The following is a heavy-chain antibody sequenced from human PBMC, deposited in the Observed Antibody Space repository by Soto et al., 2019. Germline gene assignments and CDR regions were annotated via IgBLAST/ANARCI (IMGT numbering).Heavy chain of an antibody. J-gene: IGHJ4*02. CDR2: VSDDGSNK. CDR3: AKEWVYDSSGWSFDY. V-gene: IGHV3-30*18. Sequence: PGGSLRLSCAASGFTFSSYGMHWVRQAPGKGLEWVAVVSDDGSNKYYADSVKGRYTISRDNSKNTLYLQMNSLRAEDTVVYYCAKEWVYDSSGWSFDYWGQGTLVTVSS. CDR1: GFTFSSYG. D-gene: IGHD3-22*01.